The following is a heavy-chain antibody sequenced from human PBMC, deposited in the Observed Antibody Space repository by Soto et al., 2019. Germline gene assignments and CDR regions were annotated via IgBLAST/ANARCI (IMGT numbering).Heavy chain of an antibody. V-gene: IGHV3-30-3*01. D-gene: IGHD1-26*01. CDR3: FGGTNYFDY. CDR2: ISYDGSNQ. CDR1: GFIFSNYA. J-gene: IGHJ4*02. Sequence: PGGSLRLSCAASGFIFSNYAMHWVRQAPGKGLEWVAFISYDGSNQYYADSVKGRFTISRDNSKNTLYLQMNSLRAEDTAIYYCFGGTNYFDYWGQGTLVTVSS.